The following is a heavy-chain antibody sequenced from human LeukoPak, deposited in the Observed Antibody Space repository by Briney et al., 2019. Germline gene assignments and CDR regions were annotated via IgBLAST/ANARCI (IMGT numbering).Heavy chain of an antibody. CDR3: ASRSQSSGWYYDY. CDR1: GGSISSSSYW. D-gene: IGHD6-19*01. J-gene: IGHJ4*02. V-gene: IGHV4-39*01. Sequence: SETLSLTCTVSGGSISSSSYWWGGIRQPPGKGLEWIGSIYYSGSTYYNPSLKRRLTLSVDTSKNQFSLKLSSVTAADTAVYYCASRSQSSGWYYDYWGQGTLVTVSS. CDR2: IYYSGST.